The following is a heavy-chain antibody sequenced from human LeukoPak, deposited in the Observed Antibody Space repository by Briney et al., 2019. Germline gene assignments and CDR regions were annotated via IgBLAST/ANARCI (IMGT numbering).Heavy chain of an antibody. D-gene: IGHD2-15*01. CDR1: GYAFTSYG. Sequence: ASVKVSCKASGYAFTSYGISWVRQAPGQGLEWMGWISAYNGNTNYAQKLQGRVTMTTDTSTSTAYMELRSLRSDDTAVYYCARLPPPPKYCSGGSCYWGPFDYWGQGTLVTVSS. CDR3: ARLPPPPKYCSGGSCYWGPFDY. CDR2: ISAYNGNT. J-gene: IGHJ4*02. V-gene: IGHV1-18*01.